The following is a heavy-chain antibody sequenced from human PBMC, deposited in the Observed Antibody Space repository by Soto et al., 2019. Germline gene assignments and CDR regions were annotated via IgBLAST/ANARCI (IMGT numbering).Heavy chain of an antibody. V-gene: IGHV4-34*01. Sequence: SETLSLTCAVYGGSFSGYYWSWIRQPPGKGLEWIGEINHSGSTNYNPSLKSRVTISVDTSENQFSLKLSSVTAADTAVYYCARGHIAAAGTSNWFHPWGQGTILTLYS. CDR1: GGSFSGYY. CDR3: ARGHIAAAGTSNWFHP. D-gene: IGHD6-13*01. J-gene: IGHJ5*02. CDR2: INHSGST.